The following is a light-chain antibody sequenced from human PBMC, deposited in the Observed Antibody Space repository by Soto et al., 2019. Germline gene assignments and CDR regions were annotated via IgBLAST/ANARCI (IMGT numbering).Light chain of an antibody. Sequence: IVLTQSPGTLSLSPGERATISCRASQSVSSSYFAWYQQKPGQAPRLLFYGASSRATGIPDRFSGSGSGTDFTLTISRLEPEDFAVYYCQQYGSSPPGITFGGGTKVDIK. J-gene: IGKJ4*01. CDR3: QQYGSSPPGIT. V-gene: IGKV3-20*01. CDR1: QSVSSSY. CDR2: GAS.